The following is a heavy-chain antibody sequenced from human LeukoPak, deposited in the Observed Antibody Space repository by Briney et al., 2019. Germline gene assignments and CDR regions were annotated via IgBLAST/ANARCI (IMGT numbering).Heavy chain of an antibody. Sequence: PSETLSLTCTVSNGSFSSNYWSWIRQSAVKGLEWIGRIYTSGNTKYSPSLQSRVSMSVDTSKRQFSLHLSSVTAADTATYYCVRDRQAVRYFQYWGQGILVTVSS. CDR3: VRDRQAVRYFQY. V-gene: IGHV4-4*07. J-gene: IGHJ1*01. CDR1: NGSFSSNY. CDR2: IYTSGNT.